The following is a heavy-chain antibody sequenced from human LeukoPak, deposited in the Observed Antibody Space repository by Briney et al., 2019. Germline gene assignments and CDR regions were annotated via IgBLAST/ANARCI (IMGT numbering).Heavy chain of an antibody. CDR3: AKANYGSGSYYEDY. CDR1: GFTFSSYA. V-gene: IGHV3-23*01. Sequence: GGSLRLSCAASGFTFSSYAMSWVRQAPGKGLEWVSGISGSAIGTYYADSVKGRLTISRDNSKNTLYLQMSSLTAEDTAVYYCAKANYGSGSYYEDYWGQGTLVAVSS. D-gene: IGHD3-10*01. J-gene: IGHJ4*02. CDR2: ISGSAIGT.